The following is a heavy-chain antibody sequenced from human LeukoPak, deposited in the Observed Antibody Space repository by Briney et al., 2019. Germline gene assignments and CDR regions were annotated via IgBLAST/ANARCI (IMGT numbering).Heavy chain of an antibody. Sequence: PSETLSLTCTVSGGSISGYYWNWIRQPAGKGLECIGRISASGTTNDNPSLKSRVTMSVDTSKNQFSLRLSSVTAADTAVYYCVRDDYDSSGDYYYYGMDVWGQGTTVTVSS. CDR3: VRDDYDSSGDYYYYGMDV. D-gene: IGHD3-22*01. CDR1: GGSISGYY. V-gene: IGHV4-4*07. CDR2: ISASGTT. J-gene: IGHJ6*02.